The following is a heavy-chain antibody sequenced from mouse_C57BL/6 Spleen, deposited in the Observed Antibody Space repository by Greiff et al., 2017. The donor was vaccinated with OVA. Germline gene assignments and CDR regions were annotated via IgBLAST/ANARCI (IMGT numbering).Heavy chain of an antibody. J-gene: IGHJ1*03. Sequence: EVQGVESGGGLVKPGGSLKLSCAASGFTFSSYAMSWVRQTPEKRLEWVATISDGGSYTYYPDNVKGRFTISRDNAKNNLYLQMSHLKSEDTAMDYCAREGADWYFDVWGTGTTVTVSS. CDR2: ISDGGSYT. CDR3: AREGADWYFDV. CDR1: GFTFSSYA. V-gene: IGHV5-4*01.